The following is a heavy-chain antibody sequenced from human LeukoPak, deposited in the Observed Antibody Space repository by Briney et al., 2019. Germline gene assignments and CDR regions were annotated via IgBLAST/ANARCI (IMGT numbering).Heavy chain of an antibody. J-gene: IGHJ5*02. Sequence: SETLSLTCTVSGDSLSAHYWSWIRQPPGKGLEWIGYIYGSGSTHYDPSFRSRATISEDTSKNQFSLQLTSVTAADTAVYYCARNVGWYSHDTWGQGTLVTVPS. V-gene: IGHV4-59*08. CDR3: ARNVGWYSHDT. CDR1: GDSLSAHY. D-gene: IGHD6-19*01. CDR2: IYGSGST.